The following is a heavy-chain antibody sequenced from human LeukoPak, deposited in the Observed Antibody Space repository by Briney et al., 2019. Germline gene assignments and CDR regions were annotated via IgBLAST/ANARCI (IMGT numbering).Heavy chain of an antibody. CDR1: GGTFSSYA. CDR2: IIPIFGTA. CDR3: ARGHYDILTPGTNRKQIYYYYYMDV. J-gene: IGHJ6*03. D-gene: IGHD3-9*01. Sequence: ASVKVSCKASGGTFSSYAISWVRQAPGQGLEWMGGIIPIFGTANYAQKFQGRVTITADKSTSTAYMGLSSLRSEDTAVYYCARGHYDILTPGTNRKQIYYYYYMDVWGKGTTVTVSS. V-gene: IGHV1-69*06.